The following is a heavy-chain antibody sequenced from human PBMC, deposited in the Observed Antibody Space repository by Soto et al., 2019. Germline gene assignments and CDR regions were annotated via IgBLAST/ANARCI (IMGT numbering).Heavy chain of an antibody. CDR1: GFSFSTFE. D-gene: IGHD3-16*01. CDR2: ISDDSSRT. CDR3: VKGGWLDC. J-gene: IGHJ5*01. V-gene: IGHV3-23*01. Sequence: EVQLLESGGGLVQPGGSLRLSCAASGFSFSTFEMSWVRQAPGRGLEWVSFISDDSSRTYYADAVKGRFTISRDNSKYTLYLQMNSRTAEDTAVYACVKGGWLDCWGEGTLVTVSS.